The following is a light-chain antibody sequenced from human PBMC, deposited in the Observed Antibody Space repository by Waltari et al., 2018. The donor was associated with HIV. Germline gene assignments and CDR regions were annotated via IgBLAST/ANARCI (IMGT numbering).Light chain of an antibody. Sequence: QAALTQPRSVSGSPGQSVTISCTGTSSDVGGYTFVSWYQHHPGKAPKLVISDVTKLPSGVPDRFSGSKSGNTASLTISGLQAEDEADYYCCSYSGSGTLYVFGTGTEVTVL. CDR3: CSYSGSGTLYV. CDR1: SSDVGGYTF. J-gene: IGLJ1*01. V-gene: IGLV2-11*01. CDR2: DVT.